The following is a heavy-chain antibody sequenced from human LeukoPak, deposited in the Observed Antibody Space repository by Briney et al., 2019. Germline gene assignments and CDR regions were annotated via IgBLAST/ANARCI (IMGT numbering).Heavy chain of an antibody. V-gene: IGHV4-39*01. Sequence: SETLSHTCTASGGSISSSSYYWGWIRQPPGKGLEWIGSIYYSGSTYYNPSLKSRVTISVDTSKNQFSLKLSSVTAADTAVYYCARLIDIVLMVYAGWFDPWGQGTLVTVSS. CDR1: GGSISSSSYY. J-gene: IGHJ5*02. CDR3: ARLIDIVLMVYAGWFDP. CDR2: IYYSGST. D-gene: IGHD2-8*01.